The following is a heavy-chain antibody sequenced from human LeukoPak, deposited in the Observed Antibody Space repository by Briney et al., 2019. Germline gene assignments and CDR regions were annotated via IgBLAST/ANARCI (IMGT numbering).Heavy chain of an antibody. CDR2: IYYSGST. V-gene: IGHV4-39*01. CDR3: ARRSSSWYYFDY. D-gene: IGHD6-13*01. Sequence: PSETLSLTCTVSGGSTSSSSYYWGWIRQPPGKGLEWIGSIYYSGSTYYNPSLKSRVTISVDTSKNQFSLKLSSVTAADTAVYYCARRSSSWYYFDYWGQGTLVTVSS. CDR1: GGSTSSSSYY. J-gene: IGHJ4*02.